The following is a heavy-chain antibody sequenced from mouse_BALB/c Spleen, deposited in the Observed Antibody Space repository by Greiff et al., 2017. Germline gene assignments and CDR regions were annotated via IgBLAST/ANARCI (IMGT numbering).Heavy chain of an antibody. J-gene: IGHJ3*01. CDR3: ARIGGYDGAAWFAY. V-gene: IGHV1S81*02. CDR2: INPSNGRT. D-gene: IGHD2-14*01. Sequence: QVQLQQPGAELVKPGASVKLSCKASGYTFTSYWMHWVKQRPGQGLEWIGEINPSNGRTNYNEKFKSKATLTVDKSSSTAYMQLSSLTSEDSAVYYCARIGGYDGAAWFAYWGQGTLVTVSA. CDR1: GYTFTSYW.